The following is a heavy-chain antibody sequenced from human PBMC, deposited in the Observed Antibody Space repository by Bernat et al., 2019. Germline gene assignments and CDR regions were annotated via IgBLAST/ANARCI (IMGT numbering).Heavy chain of an antibody. CDR2: ISSSGSTI. CDR3: ASGGYGDYEMAFDI. V-gene: IGHV3-48*03. CDR1: GFTFSSYE. J-gene: IGHJ3*02. Sequence: EVQLVESGGGLVQPGGSLRLSCAASGFTFSSYEMNWVRQAPGKGLEWVSYISSSGSTIYYADSVKGRFTISRDNAKNSLYLKMNSLRAEDTAVYDCASGGYGDYEMAFDIWGQGTMVTVSS. D-gene: IGHD4-17*01.